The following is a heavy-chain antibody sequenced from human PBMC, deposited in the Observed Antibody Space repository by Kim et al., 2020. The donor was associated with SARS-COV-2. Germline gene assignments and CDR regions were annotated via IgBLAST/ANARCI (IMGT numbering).Heavy chain of an antibody. V-gene: IGHV3-7*03. J-gene: IGHJ4*02. D-gene: IGHD3-22*01. CDR2: EK. Sequence: EKYYVDSGKGRFTISRDNAKNSLYLQMNSLRAEDTAVYYCARSYDSSGYDWGQGTLVTVSS. CDR3: ARSYDSSGYD.